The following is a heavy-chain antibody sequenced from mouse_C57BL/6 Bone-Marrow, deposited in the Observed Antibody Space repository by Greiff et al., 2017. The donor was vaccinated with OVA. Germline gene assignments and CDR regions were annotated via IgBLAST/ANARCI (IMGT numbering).Heavy chain of an antibody. Sequence: EVMLVESGEGLVKPGGSLKLSCAASGFTFSSYAMSWVRQTPEKRLEWVAYISSGGDYIYYADTVKGRFTISRDNARNTLYLQMSSLKSEDTAMYYCTRDRIDYYGSPYYYAMDYWGQGTSVTVSS. D-gene: IGHD1-1*01. CDR1: GFTFSSYA. J-gene: IGHJ4*01. CDR2: ISSGGDYI. V-gene: IGHV5-9-1*02. CDR3: TRDRIDYYGSPYYYAMDY.